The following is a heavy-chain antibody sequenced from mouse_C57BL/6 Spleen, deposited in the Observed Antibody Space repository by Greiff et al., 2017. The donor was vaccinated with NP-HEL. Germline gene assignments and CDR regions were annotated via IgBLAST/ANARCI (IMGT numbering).Heavy chain of an antibody. V-gene: IGHV1-42*01. CDR2: INPSTGGT. Sequence: EVQLVESGPELVKPGASVKISCKASGYSFTGYYMNWVKQSPEKSLEWIGEINPSTGGTTYNQKFKAKATLTVDKSSSTAYMQLKSLTSEDSAVYYCVKGEAWFAYWGQGTLVTVSA. CDR3: VKGEAWFAY. J-gene: IGHJ3*01. CDR1: GYSFTGYY.